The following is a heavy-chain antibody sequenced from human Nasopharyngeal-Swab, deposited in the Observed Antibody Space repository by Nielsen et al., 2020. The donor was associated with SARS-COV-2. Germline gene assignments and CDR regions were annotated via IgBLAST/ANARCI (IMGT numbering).Heavy chain of an antibody. CDR2: VWDDGGDK. D-gene: IGHD3-22*01. V-gene: IGHV3-33*01. Sequence: GESLKISCATSGFTFSSYGMHWVRQAPGKGLEWVAVVWDDGGDKHYADSVKGRFTISRDNSKNTLYLQMNSLRAEDTAVYYCARDPPDGSSGHFSFDYWGQGTLVTVSS. CDR1: GFTFSSYG. CDR3: ARDPPDGSSGHFSFDY. J-gene: IGHJ4*02.